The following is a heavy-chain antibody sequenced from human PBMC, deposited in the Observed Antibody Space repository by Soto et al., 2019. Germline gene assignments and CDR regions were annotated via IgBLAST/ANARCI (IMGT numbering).Heavy chain of an antibody. Sequence: GGSLRLSCAASGFTFSSYAMSWVRQAPGKGLEWVSAISGSGGSTYYADSVKGRFTISRDNSKNTLYLQMNSLRAEDTAVYYCAKDLDFKLRFFSPNFDYWGQGTLVTVSS. J-gene: IGHJ4*02. CDR2: ISGSGGST. V-gene: IGHV3-23*01. D-gene: IGHD3-3*01. CDR3: AKDLDFKLRFFSPNFDY. CDR1: GFTFSSYA.